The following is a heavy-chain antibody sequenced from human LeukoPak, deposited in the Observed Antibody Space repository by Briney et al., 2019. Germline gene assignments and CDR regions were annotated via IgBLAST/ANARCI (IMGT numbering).Heavy chain of an antibody. D-gene: IGHD3-22*01. V-gene: IGHV3-48*04. CDR1: GFTFSSYS. Sequence: GGSLRLSCAASGFTFSSYSMNWVRQAPGKGLEWVSYISSSSSTIYYADSVKGRFTISRDNAKNSLYLKMNSLRAEDRAVYYCARDYYYDSSGYYYGFDYWGQGTLVTVSS. CDR2: ISSSSSTI. J-gene: IGHJ4*02. CDR3: ARDYYYDSSGYYYGFDY.